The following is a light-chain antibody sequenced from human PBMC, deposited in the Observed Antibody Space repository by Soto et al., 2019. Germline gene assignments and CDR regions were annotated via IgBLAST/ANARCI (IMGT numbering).Light chain of an antibody. J-gene: IGLJ2*01. CDR1: TGAVTSAHY. CDR2: DTS. CDR3: LLSYSGARVV. V-gene: IGLV7-46*01. Sequence: QAVVTQEPSLTVSPGGTVTLTCGSSTGAVTSAHYPYWFQQKPGQAPRTLIYDTSNKHSWTPARFSGSLLGGKAALTLSGAQPEDEAEYYCLLSYSGARVVFGGGTQLTVL.